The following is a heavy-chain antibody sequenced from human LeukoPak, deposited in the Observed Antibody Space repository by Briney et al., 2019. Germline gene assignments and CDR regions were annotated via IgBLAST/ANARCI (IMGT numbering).Heavy chain of an antibody. V-gene: IGHV4-59*01. CDR1: GGSISSYY. CDR2: IYYSGST. CDR3: ARLPYSSGADY. Sequence: SETLSLTCTVSGGSISSYYWSWIRQPPGKGLEWIGYIYYSGSTNYNPSLKSRVTISVDTSKNQFSLKLSSVTAADTAVYYCARLPYSSGADYWGQGTLVTVSS. D-gene: IGHD6-19*01. J-gene: IGHJ4*02.